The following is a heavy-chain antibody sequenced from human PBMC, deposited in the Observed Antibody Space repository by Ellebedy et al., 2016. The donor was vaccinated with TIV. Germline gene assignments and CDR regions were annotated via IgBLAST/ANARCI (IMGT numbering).Heavy chain of an antibody. CDR2: IYSSQST. CDR1: GTVISRFY. Sequence: MPSETLSLTCSVSGTVISRFYWSWIRQPPGKGLEWIGDIYSSQSTNYHPSLKSRVTISVDTSTNQFSLRLSPVTAADTAVYYCARLPGEDSRGYYFDHWGQGTLVTVSS. V-gene: IGHV4-4*08. J-gene: IGHJ4*02. CDR3: ARLPGEDSRGYYFDH. D-gene: IGHD3-22*01.